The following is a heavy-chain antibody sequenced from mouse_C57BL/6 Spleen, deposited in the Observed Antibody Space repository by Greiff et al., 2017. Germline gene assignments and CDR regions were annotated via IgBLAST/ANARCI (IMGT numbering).Heavy chain of an antibody. CDR3: ARGGLGSYFDY. CDR2: IDPSDSYT. J-gene: IGHJ2*01. D-gene: IGHD1-1*01. CDR1: GYTFTSYW. V-gene: IGHV1-59*01. Sequence: VQLQQSGAELVRPGTSVKLSCKASGYTFTSYWMHWVKQRPGQGLEWIGVIDPSDSYTNYNQKFKGKATLTADTSSSTAYMQLSSLASEDSAVYYCARGGLGSYFDYGGQGTTLTVSS.